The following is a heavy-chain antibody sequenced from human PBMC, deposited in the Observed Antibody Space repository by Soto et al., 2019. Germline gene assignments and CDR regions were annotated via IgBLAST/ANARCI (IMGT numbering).Heavy chain of an antibody. CDR1: GFTFSNYA. D-gene: IGHD2-15*01. Sequence: EVQVLESGGGLVQPGGSLSLSCAASGFTFSNYAMSWVRQAPGKGLEWVSTISGRGGTTYYADSVKGRFTSSRDNSKDSLFLQMNNLRADDTAIYYCELSSDSWGQGALVTVSS. J-gene: IGHJ4*02. CDR3: ELSSDS. CDR2: ISGRGGTT. V-gene: IGHV3-23*01.